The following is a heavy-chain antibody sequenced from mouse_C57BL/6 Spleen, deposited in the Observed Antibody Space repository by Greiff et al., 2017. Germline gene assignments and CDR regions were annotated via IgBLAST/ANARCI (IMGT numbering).Heavy chain of an antibody. CDR2: IRSKSNNYAT. CDR1: GFSFNNYA. Sequence: EVQLVQSGGGLVQPKGSLKLSCAASGFSFNNYAMHWVRQAPGKGLEWVARIRSKSNNYATSYAVSVKDRFTHSRDDAKSMLYLQRNNFKTEDTDMYVCVCTGRVDDAMDYWGQGTSVTVSS. D-gene: IGHD3-2*02. CDR3: VCTGRVDDAMDY. J-gene: IGHJ4*01. V-gene: IGHV10-1*01.